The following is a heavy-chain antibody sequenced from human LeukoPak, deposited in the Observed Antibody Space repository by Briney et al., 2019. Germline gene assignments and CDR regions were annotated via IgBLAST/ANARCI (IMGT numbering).Heavy chain of an antibody. V-gene: IGHV3-23*01. J-gene: IGHJ1*01. CDR2: LSGSWWST. CDR1: GFTLRSYA. CDR3: AKDAHCGGDCYSIDEYFQH. Sequence: PGGSLRLSCAASGFTLRSYAMSGVRRAPGKGVEGFSALSGSWWSTYCRACVKGRFTISRDNSKNTLYLQMNSLRAEDTAVYYCAKDAHCGGDCYSIDEYFQHWGQGTLVTVSS. D-gene: IGHD2-21*02.